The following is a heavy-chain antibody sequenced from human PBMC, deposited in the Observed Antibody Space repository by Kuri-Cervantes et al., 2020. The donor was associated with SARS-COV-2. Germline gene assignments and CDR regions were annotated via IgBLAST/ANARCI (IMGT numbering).Heavy chain of an antibody. CDR2: INQDGSVK. CDR1: GFTISSFW. CDR3: TRSLDC. Sequence: GESLKISCAASGFTISSFWMDWVRRAPGKGLEWVANINQDGSVKFYVDSVKGRFTISRDNTKNSLYLQMDNLRAEDTAVYYCTRSLDCWGQGTLVTVSS. V-gene: IGHV3-7*01. J-gene: IGHJ4*02.